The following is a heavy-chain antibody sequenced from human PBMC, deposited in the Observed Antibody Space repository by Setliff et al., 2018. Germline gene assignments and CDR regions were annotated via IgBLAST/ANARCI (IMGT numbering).Heavy chain of an antibody. J-gene: IGHJ6*03. CDR1: GYTLTELS. CDR2: FDPEDGET. D-gene: IGHD3-3*01. Sequence: ASVKVSCKVSGYTLTELSMHWVRQAPGKGLEWMGGFDPEDGETIYAQKFQGRVTMTEDTSTDTAYMELSSLRSEDTAVYYCATAPLLLIVYNFHKDYYYMDVWGKGTTVTVSS. CDR3: ATAPLLLIVYNFHKDYYYMDV. V-gene: IGHV1-24*01.